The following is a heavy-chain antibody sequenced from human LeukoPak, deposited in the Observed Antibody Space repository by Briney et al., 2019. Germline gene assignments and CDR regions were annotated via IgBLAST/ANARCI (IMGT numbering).Heavy chain of an antibody. J-gene: IGHJ4*02. CDR3: ARERELSGWYGDYFDY. D-gene: IGHD6-19*01. V-gene: IGHV4-4*07. CDR1: GGSISSYY. CDR2: IYTSGST. Sequence: KASETLSLICTVSGGSISSYYWSWIRQPAGKGLEWIGRIYTSGSTNYNPSLKSRVTMSVDTSKNQFSLKLSSVTAADTAVYYCARERELSGWYGDYFDYWGQGTLVTVSS.